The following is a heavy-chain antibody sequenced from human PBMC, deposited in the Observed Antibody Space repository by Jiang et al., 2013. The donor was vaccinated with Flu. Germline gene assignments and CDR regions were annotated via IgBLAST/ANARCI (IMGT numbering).Heavy chain of an antibody. D-gene: IGHD4-17*01. CDR2: IYYSGST. CDR3: ARNGDYRHYYFDY. J-gene: IGHJ4*02. CDR1: GGSISSYY. Sequence: PGLVKPSETLSLTCTVSGGSISSYYWSWIRQPPGKGLEWIGYIYYSGSTNYNPSLKSRVTISVDTSKNQFSLKLSSVTAADTAVYYCARNGDYRHYYFDYWGQGTLVTVSS. V-gene: IGHV4-59*01.